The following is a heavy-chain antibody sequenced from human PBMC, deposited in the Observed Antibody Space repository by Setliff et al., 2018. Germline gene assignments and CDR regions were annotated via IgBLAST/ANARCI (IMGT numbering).Heavy chain of an antibody. J-gene: IGHJ6*02. CDR1: GYNFTRYG. V-gene: IGHV1-18*01. D-gene: IGHD1-20*01. CDR2: IGPYNGNT. CDR3: AKGGNITRETYYYYGMDV. Sequence: ASVKVSCKASGYNFTRYGISWVRQAPGKGFEWMGWIGPYNGNTYYAQKFQGRVAITTDTSTSTAYMELRSLRADDTAVYYCAKGGNITRETYYYYGMDVWGQGTTVTVSS.